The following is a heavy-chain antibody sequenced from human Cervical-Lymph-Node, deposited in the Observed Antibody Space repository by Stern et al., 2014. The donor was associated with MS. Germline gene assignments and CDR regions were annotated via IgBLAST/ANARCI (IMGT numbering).Heavy chain of an antibody. J-gene: IGHJ6*02. Sequence: VQLVQSGTEVKKPGASGKVSCKASGYNFTNYFIHWVRQAPGQGLEWMGRINPSGGSTSYAQKFQGRVTMTRDTSTSTVYMELSSLRSEDTAVYYCAREVAGHRLGMMDVWGQGTTVTVSS. CDR3: AREVAGHRLGMMDV. CDR1: GYNFTNYF. D-gene: IGHD6-19*01. V-gene: IGHV1-46*01. CDR2: INPSGGST.